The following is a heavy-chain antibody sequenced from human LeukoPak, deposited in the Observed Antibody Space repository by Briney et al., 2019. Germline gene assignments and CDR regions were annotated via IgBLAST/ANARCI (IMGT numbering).Heavy chain of an antibody. D-gene: IGHD3-22*01. CDR3: ASSSGYYGY. Sequence: PSETLSLTCAVYGGSFSGYYWSWIRQPPGKGLEWIGEINHSGSTNYNPSLKSRVTISVDTSKNQFSLKLSSVTAADTAVYYCASSSGYYGYWGQGTLVTVSS. V-gene: IGHV4-34*01. CDR1: GGSFSGYY. CDR2: INHSGST. J-gene: IGHJ4*02.